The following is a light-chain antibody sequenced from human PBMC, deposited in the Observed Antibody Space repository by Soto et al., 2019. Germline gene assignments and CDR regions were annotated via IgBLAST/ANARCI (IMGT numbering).Light chain of an antibody. CDR1: QSLSSSY. Sequence: EIVLTQSPATLSLSPGERATLSCGASQSLSSSYVAWYQQKPGLAPRLLIYDASTRASGIPDRFSGSGSATDFTLTISRLEPEDSAVYYCQQYGGSPPVTFGQGTRVEIK. J-gene: IGKJ5*01. CDR3: QQYGGSPPVT. CDR2: DAS. V-gene: IGKV3D-20*01.